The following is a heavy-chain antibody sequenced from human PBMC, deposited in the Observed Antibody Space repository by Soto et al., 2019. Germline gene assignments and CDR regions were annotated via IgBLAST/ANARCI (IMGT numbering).Heavy chain of an antibody. CDR2: ISGSGGST. V-gene: IGHV3-23*01. J-gene: IGHJ4*02. Sequence: GGLQRLSYAASGCTFVSYAMSWVRQAPGKGLEWVSAISGSGGSTYYADSVKGRFTISRDNSKNTLYLQMNSLRAEDTAVYYCAKDSDDIVLMVYATIDYWGQGTLVTVSS. CDR1: GCTFVSYA. CDR3: AKDSDDIVLMVYATIDY. D-gene: IGHD2-8*01.